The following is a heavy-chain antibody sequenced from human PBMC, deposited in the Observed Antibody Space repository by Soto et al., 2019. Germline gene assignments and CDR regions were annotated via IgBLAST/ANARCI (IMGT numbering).Heavy chain of an antibody. Sequence: GASVKVSCKASGYTFTSDGISWVRQAPGQGLEWMGWISAYNGNTNYAQKLQGRVTMTTDTSTSTAYMELRSLRSDDTAVYYCARDSYSDSSGYYLNDAFDIWGQGTMVTVSS. V-gene: IGHV1-18*01. CDR2: ISAYNGNT. CDR1: GYTFTSDG. D-gene: IGHD3-22*01. J-gene: IGHJ3*02. CDR3: ARDSYSDSSGYYLNDAFDI.